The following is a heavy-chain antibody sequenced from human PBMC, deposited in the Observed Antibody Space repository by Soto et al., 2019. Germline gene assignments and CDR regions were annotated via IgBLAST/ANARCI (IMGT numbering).Heavy chain of an antibody. CDR3: VRIRGSWVFGNLQF. CDR2: LSYDGRNT. V-gene: IGHV3-30*03. D-gene: IGHD6-13*01. J-gene: IGHJ1*01. Sequence: QEQLVESGGGVVQPGRSLNLSCATSGFTFSNSGFHWVRQAPGKGLEWVATLSYDGRNTHYAESVKGRFTISRDKAKKMVFLQMDNLRAAVTAVYYCVRIRGSWVFGNLQFWGQGTLVIVST. CDR1: GFTFSNSG.